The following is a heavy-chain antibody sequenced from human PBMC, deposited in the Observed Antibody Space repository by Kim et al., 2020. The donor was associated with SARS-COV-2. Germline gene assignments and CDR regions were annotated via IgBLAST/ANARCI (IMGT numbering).Heavy chain of an antibody. Sequence: FHPSLQSLVTISVATSKDQFSLKLNAVTAADTAVYYCARVLIRCGGVIALWGQGTLVTVSS. J-gene: IGHJ5*02. V-gene: IGHV4-39*07. D-gene: IGHD3-16*01. CDR3: ARVLIRCGGVIAL.